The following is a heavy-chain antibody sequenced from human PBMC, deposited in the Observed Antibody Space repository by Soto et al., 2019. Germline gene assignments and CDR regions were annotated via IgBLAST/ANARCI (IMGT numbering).Heavy chain of an antibody. Sequence: GSLRLSCAASGFTFSSYWMTWVRQAPGKGLEWVANIKQDGTEKGYVDSVRGRFTISRDNAKNSLYLQMDSLRAEDTAVYYCVREANCGYWGQGTLVTVSS. D-gene: IGHD7-27*01. J-gene: IGHJ4*02. CDR2: IKQDGTEK. CDR3: VREANCGY. CDR1: GFTFSSYW. V-gene: IGHV3-7*05.